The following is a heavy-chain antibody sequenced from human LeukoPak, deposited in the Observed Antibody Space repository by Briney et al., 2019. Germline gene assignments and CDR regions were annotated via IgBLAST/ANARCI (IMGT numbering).Heavy chain of an antibody. CDR3: ARGAT. CDR1: GGSFSGYY. V-gene: IGHV4-34*01. CDR2: INHGGST. J-gene: IGHJ4*02. Sequence: PSETLSLTCAVYGGSFSGYYWSWIRQPPGKGLEWIGEINHGGSTNYNPSLKSRVTISVDTSKNQFSLKLSSVTAADTAVYYCARGATWGQGTLVTVSS. D-gene: IGHD1-26*01.